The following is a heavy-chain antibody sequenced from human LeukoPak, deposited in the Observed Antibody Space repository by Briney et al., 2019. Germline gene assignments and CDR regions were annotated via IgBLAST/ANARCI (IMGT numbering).Heavy chain of an antibody. CDR2: INHSGST. D-gene: IGHD3-10*01. V-gene: IGHV4-34*01. CDR3: ARGLSPRINMVRGVRPPFRGVFDY. CDR1: GGSFSGYY. Sequence: PSETLSLTCAVYGGSFSGYYWSWIRQPPGKGLEWIGEINHSGSTNYNPSLKSRVTISVDTSKNQFSLKLSSVTTADTAVYYCARGLSPRINMVRGVRPPFRGVFDYWGQGTLVTVSS. J-gene: IGHJ4*02.